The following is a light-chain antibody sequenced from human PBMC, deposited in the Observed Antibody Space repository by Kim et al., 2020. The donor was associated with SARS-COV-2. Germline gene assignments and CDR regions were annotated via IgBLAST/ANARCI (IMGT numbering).Light chain of an antibody. CDR1: NIGGHS. CDR2: YDR. CDR3: QVWDTDTDHYV. V-gene: IGLV3-21*01. Sequence: YELTQPPSVSVAPGRTARITCGGNNIGGHSVHWYQQKPGQAPVLVMYYDRDRPSGIPERFSGSKSASTATLTISRVEAGDEADYYCQVWDTDTDHYVFGAGTKVTVL. J-gene: IGLJ1*01.